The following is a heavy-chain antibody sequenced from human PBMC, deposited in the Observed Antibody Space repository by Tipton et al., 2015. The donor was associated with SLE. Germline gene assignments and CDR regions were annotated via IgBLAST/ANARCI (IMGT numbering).Heavy chain of an antibody. D-gene: IGHD6-13*01. Sequence: TLSLTCTVSGGSISSYYWSRIRQPPGKGLEWIGYIYYSGSTNYNPSLKSRVTISVDTSKNQFSLKLSSVTAADTAVYYCARLRDSSSPAFDIWGQGTMVTVSS. J-gene: IGHJ3*02. CDR3: ARLRDSSSPAFDI. CDR2: IYYSGST. V-gene: IGHV4-59*01. CDR1: GGSISSYY.